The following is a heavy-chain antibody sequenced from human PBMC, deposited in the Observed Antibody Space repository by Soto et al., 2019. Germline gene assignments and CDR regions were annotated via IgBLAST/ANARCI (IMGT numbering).Heavy chain of an antibody. J-gene: IGHJ3*02. CDR3: QVGATPYDSIDI. CDR2: IVVASGNT. D-gene: IGHD1-26*01. CDR1: GFTFSTSA. V-gene: IGHV1-58*02. Sequence: SVKVSCKASGFTFSTSAMQLVRQARGQRLEWIGWIVVASGNTDCAQKFQERVTITRDMSTSTAYMELSSLRSEDTAVYFCQVGATPYDSIDIWGQGTMVTVSS.